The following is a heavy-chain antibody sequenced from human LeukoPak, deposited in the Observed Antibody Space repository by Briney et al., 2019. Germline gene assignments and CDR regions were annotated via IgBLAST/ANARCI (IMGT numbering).Heavy chain of an antibody. D-gene: IGHD6-19*01. CDR1: GFTFTTHW. V-gene: IGHV3-7*01. CDR2: IDPDGSAK. CDR3: SGRSGFSSIY. Sequence: PGGSLRLSCAASGFTFTTHWMNWVRQAPGGGLEWVASIDPDGSAKYYVDSVKGRFTISRDNAKNLVYLQLNGLRTEDTAVYFCSGRSGFSSIYWGQGTLVTVSS. J-gene: IGHJ4*02.